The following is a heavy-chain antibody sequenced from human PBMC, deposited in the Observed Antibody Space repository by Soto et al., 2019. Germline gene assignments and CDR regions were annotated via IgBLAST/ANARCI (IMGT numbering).Heavy chain of an antibody. J-gene: IGHJ4*02. D-gene: IGHD6-13*01. Sequence: SETLSLTCAVYGGSFSGFYWSWIRLPPGKGLEWIGEINHSGSTNYNPSLKCRVTISVDTSKNQISLKVRSMTVADTALYYCARADNVAAAGMFDYWGQGTQVT. CDR2: INHSGST. CDR1: GGSFSGFY. CDR3: ARADNVAAAGMFDY. V-gene: IGHV4-34*01.